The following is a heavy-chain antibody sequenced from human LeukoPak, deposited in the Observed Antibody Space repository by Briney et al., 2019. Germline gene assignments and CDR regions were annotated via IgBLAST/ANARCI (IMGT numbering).Heavy chain of an antibody. J-gene: IGHJ4*02. CDR2: IYYSGST. V-gene: IGHV4-31*03. D-gene: IGHD3-22*01. CDR1: GGSISSGGYY. Sequence: SETLSLTCTVSGGSISSGGYYWSWIRQHPGKGLEWIGYIYYSGSTYYNPSLKSRVTISVDTSKNQFSLKLSSVTAADTAVYYCARVTDSSGYRLDYWGQGTLVTASS. CDR3: ARVTDSSGYRLDY.